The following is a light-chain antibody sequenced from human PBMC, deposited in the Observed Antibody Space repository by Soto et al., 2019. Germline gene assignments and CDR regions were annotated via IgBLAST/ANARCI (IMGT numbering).Light chain of an antibody. CDR3: QQYTNWPRFT. V-gene: IGKV3-15*01. J-gene: IGKJ3*01. CDR2: DAS. Sequence: ETVLTQSPATLSVSPGEGATLSCRASQSVSDNLAWYQQRPGQAPRLLIFDASTRAAGSPARFSGSGSGTAFTLTISSLQSEDFAVYYCQQYTNWPRFTFGPGTKVEIK. CDR1: QSVSDN.